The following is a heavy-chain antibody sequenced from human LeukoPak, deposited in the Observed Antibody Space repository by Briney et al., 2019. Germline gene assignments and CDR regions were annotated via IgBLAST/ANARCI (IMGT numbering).Heavy chain of an antibody. CDR3: ARSKGGNILYYYYDMDV. Sequence: ASVKVSCKASGYTFTNYAISRVRQAPGQGLEWMGWISAYNGNTNYAQKLQGRVTMTTDTSTNTAYMELRSLRSDDTAVYYCARSKGGNILYYYYDMDVWGQGTTVTVSS. J-gene: IGHJ6*02. CDR2: ISAYNGNT. CDR1: GYTFTNYA. V-gene: IGHV1-18*01.